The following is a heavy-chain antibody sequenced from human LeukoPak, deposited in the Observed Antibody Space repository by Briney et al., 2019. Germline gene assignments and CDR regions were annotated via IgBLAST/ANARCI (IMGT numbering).Heavy chain of an antibody. J-gene: IGHJ4*02. V-gene: IGHV3-53*01. Sequence: GGSLRLSCAASGFTVSSNYMSWVRQAPGEGLEWVSVTYSSGSTYYADSVKGRFTISRDNSKNTLDLQMNCLRAEDTAVYYCARDVYTGRYYLDYWGQGTLVTVSS. CDR1: GFTVSSNY. CDR2: TYSSGST. CDR3: ARDVYTGRYYLDY. D-gene: IGHD1-26*01.